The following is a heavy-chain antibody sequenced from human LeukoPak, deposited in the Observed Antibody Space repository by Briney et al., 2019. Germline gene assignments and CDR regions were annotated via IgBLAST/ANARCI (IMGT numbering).Heavy chain of an antibody. J-gene: IGHJ4*02. V-gene: IGHV1-46*01. D-gene: IGHD2-21*02. Sequence: ASVKVSCTASGYTFTSYYMHWVRQAPGQGLEWMGIINPSGGSTSYAQKFQGRATMTRDTSTSTVYMELSSLRSEDTAVYYCARGNRLVVTAPSPFDYWGQGTLVTVSS. CDR1: GYTFTSYY. CDR2: INPSGGST. CDR3: ARGNRLVVTAPSPFDY.